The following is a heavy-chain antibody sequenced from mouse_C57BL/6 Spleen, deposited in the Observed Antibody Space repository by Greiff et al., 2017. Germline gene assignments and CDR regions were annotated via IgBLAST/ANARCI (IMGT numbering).Heavy chain of an antibody. CDR1: GYTFTSYW. Sequence: QVHVKQPGAELVMPGASVKLSCKASGYTFTSYWMHWVKQRPGQGLECIGEIDPSDSYTNYNQKFKGKSTLTVDKSSSTAYMQLISLTSEDSAVYYCARFTTTGVDYWGQGTTLTVSS. V-gene: IGHV1-69*01. CDR3: ARFTTTGVDY. CDR2: IDPSDSYT. D-gene: IGHD1-1*01. J-gene: IGHJ2*01.